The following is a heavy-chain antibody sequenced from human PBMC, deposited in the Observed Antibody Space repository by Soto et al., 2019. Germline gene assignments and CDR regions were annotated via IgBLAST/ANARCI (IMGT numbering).Heavy chain of an antibody. Sequence: GESLKISCKGSGYSFTSYWISWVRQMPGKGLEWMGRIDPSDSYTNYSPSFQGHVTISADKSISTAFLQWSSLNAWDTAMYYCARSYSSGSDYWGQGTLVTVSS. CDR2: IDPSDSYT. V-gene: IGHV5-10-1*01. CDR1: GYSFTSYW. CDR3: ARSYSSGSDY. D-gene: IGHD6-19*01. J-gene: IGHJ4*02.